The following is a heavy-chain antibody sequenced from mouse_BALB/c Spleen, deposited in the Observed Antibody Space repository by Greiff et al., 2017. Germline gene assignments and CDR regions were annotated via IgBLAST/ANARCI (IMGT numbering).Heavy chain of an antibody. D-gene: IGHD2-1*01. J-gene: IGHJ2*01. CDR1: GFTFSSFG. V-gene: IGHV5-17*02. CDR2: ISSGSSTI. CDR3: ARKEANYTDDFDY. Sequence: DVMLVESGGGLVQPGGSRKLSCAASGFTFSSFGMHWVRQAPEKGLEWVAYISSGSSTIYYADTVKGRFTISRDNPKNTLFLQMTSLRSEDTAMYYCARKEANYTDDFDYWGQGTTLTVSS.